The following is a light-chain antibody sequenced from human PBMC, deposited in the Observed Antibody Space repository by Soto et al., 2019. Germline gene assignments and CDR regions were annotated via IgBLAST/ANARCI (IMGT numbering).Light chain of an antibody. Sequence: QSALTQPRSVSGSPGQSVTISCTGTASDVGGYSYVSWYQQHPGKVPKLIIYDVSKWPSGVPDRFSGSKSGNTASLTISGLQAEDEAEYYCSSYTGSSINTVVFGGGTKLTVL. V-gene: IGLV2-11*01. J-gene: IGLJ2*01. CDR3: SSYTGSSINTVV. CDR2: DVS. CDR1: ASDVGGYSY.